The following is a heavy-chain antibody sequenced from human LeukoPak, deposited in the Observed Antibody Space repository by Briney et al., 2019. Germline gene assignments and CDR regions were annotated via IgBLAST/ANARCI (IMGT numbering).Heavy chain of an antibody. CDR1: GFTVSSNY. Sequence: PGGSLRLSCAASGFTVSSNYMNWVRQAPGKGLEWVSSISSSSSYIYYVDSVKGRFTISRDNAKNSLYLQMNSLRAEDTAVYYCARELSSIIVNHWGQGTLVTVPS. J-gene: IGHJ5*02. V-gene: IGHV3-21*01. CDR3: ARELSSIIVNH. D-gene: IGHD2-21*01. CDR2: ISSSSSYI.